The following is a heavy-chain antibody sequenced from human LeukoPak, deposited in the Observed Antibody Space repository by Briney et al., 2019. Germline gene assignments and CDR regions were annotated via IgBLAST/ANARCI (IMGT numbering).Heavy chain of an antibody. D-gene: IGHD3-10*01. V-gene: IGHV3-48*01. Sequence: GGSLRLSCAASGFAFSSYSMNWVRQAPGKGLEWVSYISSSSSTIYYADSVKGRFTISRDNAKNSLYLQMNSLRAEDTAVYYCARDQGVYGSGSPFFGYWGQGTLVTVSS. CDR2: ISSSSSTI. CDR3: ARDQGVYGSGSPFFGY. CDR1: GFAFSSYS. J-gene: IGHJ4*02.